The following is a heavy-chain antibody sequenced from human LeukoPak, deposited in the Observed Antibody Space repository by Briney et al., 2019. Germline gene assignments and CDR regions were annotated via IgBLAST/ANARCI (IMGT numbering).Heavy chain of an antibody. CDR3: ARGPGRVAVPATGSFDI. D-gene: IGHD2-2*01. CDR2: INQDGSVK. CDR1: GFTFSSYW. J-gene: IGHJ3*02. V-gene: IGHV3-7*05. Sequence: GGSLRLSCAASGFTFSSYWMSWVRQAPGKGLEWVANINQDGSVKHYVDSVKGRFIISRDNANNSLYLQMNSLRAEDTAVYYCARGPGRVAVPATGSFDIWGQGTMVTVSS.